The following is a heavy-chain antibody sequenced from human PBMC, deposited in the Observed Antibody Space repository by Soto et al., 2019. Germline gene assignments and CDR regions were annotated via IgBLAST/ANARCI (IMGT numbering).Heavy chain of an antibody. J-gene: IGHJ4*02. D-gene: IGHD1-26*01. CDR1: GGSISSYY. Sequence: KPSETLSLTCTVSGGSISSYYWSWIRQPPGKGLEWIGYIYYSGSTNYNPSLKSRVTISVDTSKNQFSLKLSSVTAADTAVYYCARDRGSGSYHRFDYWGQGTLVTASS. CDR2: IYYSGST. V-gene: IGHV4-59*01. CDR3: ARDRGSGSYHRFDY.